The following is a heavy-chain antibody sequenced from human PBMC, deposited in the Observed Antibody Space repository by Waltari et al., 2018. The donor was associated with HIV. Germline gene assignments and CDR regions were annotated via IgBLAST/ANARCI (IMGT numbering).Heavy chain of an antibody. D-gene: IGHD2-21*01. Sequence: QVQLQQWGAGLLKPSETLSLTCAVSGESLIGYSLSWIRQPPRKGLEWIREVNDSGDTNHNPSLNSRVTISLDTSKNQCSLKVSSVTAADTAVYYCARGNPHIVVTYFQHWDQGALVTVSS. CDR3: ARGNPHIVVTYFQH. CDR1: GESLIGYS. J-gene: IGHJ1*01. V-gene: IGHV4-34*01. CDR2: VNDSGDT.